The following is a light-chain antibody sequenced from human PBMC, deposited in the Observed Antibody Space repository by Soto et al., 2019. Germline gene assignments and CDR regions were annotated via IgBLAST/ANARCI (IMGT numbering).Light chain of an antibody. V-gene: IGKV3-20*01. CDR1: QRFGSSN. CDR3: QQLFMYPPT. CDR2: STS. Sequence: EIVLTQSPGTLSLSPGERGTLSCRASQRFGSSNLAWYQQKPGQAPRLLIYSTSSRATGIPDRFSGSGSGTDFTLTISRLEPEDFATYYCQQLFMYPPTFGPGTKVDIK. J-gene: IGKJ3*01.